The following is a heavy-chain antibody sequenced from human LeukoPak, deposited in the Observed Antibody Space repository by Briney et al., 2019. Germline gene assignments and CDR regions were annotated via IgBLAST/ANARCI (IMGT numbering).Heavy chain of an antibody. CDR2: ISAYNGNT. CDR1: GYTFTSYG. V-gene: IGHV1-18*01. J-gene: IGHJ5*02. D-gene: IGHD2-2*02. CDR3: AREGSCSSTSCYTVGWFDP. Sequence: ASVKVSCKASGYTFTSYGISWVRQAPGQGLEWMGWISAYNGNTNYAQKFQGRVTMTRDTSISTAYMELSRLRSDDTAVYYCAREGSCSSTSCYTVGWFDPWGQGTLVTVSS.